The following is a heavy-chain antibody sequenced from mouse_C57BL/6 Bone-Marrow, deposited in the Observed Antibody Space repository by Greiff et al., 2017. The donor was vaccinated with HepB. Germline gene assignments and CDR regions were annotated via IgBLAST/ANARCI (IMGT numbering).Heavy chain of an antibody. V-gene: IGHV5-17*01. CDR2: ISSGSSTI. D-gene: IGHD1-1*01. Sequence: EVKLVESGGGLVKPGGSLKLSCAASGFTFSDYGMHWVRQAPEKGLEWVAYISSGSSTIYYADTVKGRFTISRDNAKNTLFLQMTSLRSDDTAMYYCARQNYYCSSYWFAYWGQGTLVTVSA. CDR1: GFTFSDYG. CDR3: ARQNYYCSSYWFAY. J-gene: IGHJ3*01.